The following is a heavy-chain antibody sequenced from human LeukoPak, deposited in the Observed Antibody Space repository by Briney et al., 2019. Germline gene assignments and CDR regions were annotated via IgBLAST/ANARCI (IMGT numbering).Heavy chain of an antibody. Sequence: GGSLRLSCAASGFTFSSYWMSWVRQAPGKGLEWVANIKEDGSGKYYADSVKGRFTISRDNSKNTLYLQMNSLRAEDTAVYYCARDSSNLGYYYYYYGMDVWGQGTTVTVSS. CDR1: GFTFSSYW. CDR3: ARDSSNLGYYYYYYGMDV. D-gene: IGHD1-26*01. V-gene: IGHV3-7*01. J-gene: IGHJ6*02. CDR2: IKEDGSGK.